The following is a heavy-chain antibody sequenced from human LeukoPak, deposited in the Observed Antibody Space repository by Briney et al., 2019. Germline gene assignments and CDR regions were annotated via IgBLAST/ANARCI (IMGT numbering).Heavy chain of an antibody. Sequence: SETLSLTCAVYGGSFSGYYWSWIRQPPGKGLEWIGEINHSGSTNYNPSLKSRVTISVDTSKNQFSLKLSSVTAADTAVYYCARERKEGAYYYYYYMDVWGKGTTVTVSS. CDR3: ARERKEGAYYYYYYMDV. V-gene: IGHV4-34*01. CDR2: INHSGST. CDR1: GGSFSGYY. J-gene: IGHJ6*03.